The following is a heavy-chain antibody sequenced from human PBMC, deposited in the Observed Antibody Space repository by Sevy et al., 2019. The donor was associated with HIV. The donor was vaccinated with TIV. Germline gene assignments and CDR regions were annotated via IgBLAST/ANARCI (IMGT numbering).Heavy chain of an antibody. CDR3: ATQAGIAAAGRVFDY. V-gene: IGHV3-72*01. Sequence: GGSLRLSCAASGFTFSDHYMEWVRQAPGKGLEWVGRIRNKADSSTTEYAASVKGRFTISRDDSKNSLYLLMNSLKTEDTAVYYCATQAGIAAAGRVFDYWGQGTLVTVSS. CDR1: GFTFSDHY. CDR2: IRNKADSSTT. J-gene: IGHJ4*02. D-gene: IGHD6-13*01.